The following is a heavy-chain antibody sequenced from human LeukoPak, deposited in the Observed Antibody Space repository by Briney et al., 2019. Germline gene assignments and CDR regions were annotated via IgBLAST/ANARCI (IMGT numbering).Heavy chain of an antibody. D-gene: IGHD3-22*01. CDR3: ARELRYYDSSGYLYYYYYMDV. J-gene: IGHJ6*03. CDR1: GGSISSYY. CDR2: IYYSGST. V-gene: IGHV4-59*01. Sequence: SETLSLTCTVSGGSISSYYWSWIRQPPGKGLEWIGYIYYSGSTNYNPSLKSRVTISVDTSKNQFSLKLSSVTAADTAVYYCARELRYYDSSGYLYYYYYMDVWGKGTTVTVSS.